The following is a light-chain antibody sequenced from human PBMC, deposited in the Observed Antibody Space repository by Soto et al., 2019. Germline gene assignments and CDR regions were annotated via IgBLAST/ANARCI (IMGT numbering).Light chain of an antibody. CDR2: DVS. Sequence: QSALTQPASVSASPGQSITISCTGTSSDVGGYNFVSWYQQHAGKVPKLILYDVSKRPSGVSNRFSGSKSGNTASLTISGLNAEDEADYYCSSYTRGSTYVFGSGTKLTVL. J-gene: IGLJ1*01. V-gene: IGLV2-14*03. CDR3: SSYTRGSTYV. CDR1: SSDVGGYNF.